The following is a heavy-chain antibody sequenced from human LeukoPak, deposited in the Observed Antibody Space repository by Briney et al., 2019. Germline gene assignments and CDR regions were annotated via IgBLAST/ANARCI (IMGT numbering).Heavy chain of an antibody. Sequence: GGSLRLSCAASGFTFSSYSMNWVRQAPGKGLDWVSYISSSSSTIYYADSVKGRFTISRDNAKNSLYLQMNSLRAGDTAVYYCAREVEDTAMVTTYYYMDVWGKGTTVTVSS. CDR2: ISSSSSTI. V-gene: IGHV3-48*01. CDR1: GFTFSSYS. J-gene: IGHJ6*03. D-gene: IGHD5-18*01. CDR3: AREVEDTAMVTTYYYMDV.